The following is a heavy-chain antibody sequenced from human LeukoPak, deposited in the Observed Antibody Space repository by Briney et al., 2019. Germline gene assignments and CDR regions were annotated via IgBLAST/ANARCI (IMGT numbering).Heavy chain of an antibody. CDR3: AGEKSSWYYFML. V-gene: IGHV4-34*01. J-gene: IGHJ4*02. CDR1: GGSFSGYY. CDR2: INHSGST. D-gene: IGHD6-13*01. Sequence: PSETLSLTCAVYGGSFSGYYWSWIRQPPGKGLEWIGEINHSGSTNYNPSLKSRVTISVDTSKNQFSLKLSSVTAADTAVYYCAGEKSSWYYFMLWGQGTLVTVSS.